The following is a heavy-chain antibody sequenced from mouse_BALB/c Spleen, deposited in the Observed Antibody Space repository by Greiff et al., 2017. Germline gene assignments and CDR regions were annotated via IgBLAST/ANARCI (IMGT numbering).Heavy chain of an antibody. V-gene: IGHV7-3*02. Sequence: EVKLMESGGGLVQPGGSLRLSCATSGFTFTDYYMSWVRQPPGKALEWLGFIRNKANGYTTEYSASVKGRFTISRDNSQSILYLQMNTLRAEDSATYYCARDLFYGNYEYYYAMDYWGQGTSVTVSS. CDR2: IRNKANGYTT. J-gene: IGHJ4*01. CDR1: GFTFTDYY. CDR3: ARDLFYGNYEYYYAMDY. D-gene: IGHD2-1*01.